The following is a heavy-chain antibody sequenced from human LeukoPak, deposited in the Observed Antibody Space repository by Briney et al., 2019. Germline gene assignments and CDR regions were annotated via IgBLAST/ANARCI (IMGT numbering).Heavy chain of an antibody. CDR1: AFSLNAYN. D-gene: IGHD3-3*01. J-gene: IGHJ5*02. CDR3: AAELKVGDVYFDP. CDR2: ISYTGTYI. Sequence: GGSLRLSCAASAFSLNAYNMNWVRQAPGKGLEWVSSISYTGTYIYYADSVKGRFTISRDNAQNSLYLQMNSLRAEDTATYYCAAELKVGDVYFDPWGQGTLVTVSS. V-gene: IGHV3-21*04.